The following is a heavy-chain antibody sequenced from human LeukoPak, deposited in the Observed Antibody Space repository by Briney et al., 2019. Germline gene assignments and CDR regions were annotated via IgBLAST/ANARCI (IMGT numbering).Heavy chain of an antibody. J-gene: IGHJ4*02. D-gene: IGHD2-2*01. V-gene: IGHV3-53*01. Sequence: PGGSLRLSCAASGFAVITNYMSWVCQAPGKGLEWVSVIYSGDNTYYSDSVKGRFTISRDNSKNTLYLQMNSLRAEDTAVYYCARDHGRGYCSSTSCYPGVDYWGQGTLVTVSS. CDR1: GFAVITNY. CDR2: IYSGDNT. CDR3: ARDHGRGYCSSTSCYPGVDY.